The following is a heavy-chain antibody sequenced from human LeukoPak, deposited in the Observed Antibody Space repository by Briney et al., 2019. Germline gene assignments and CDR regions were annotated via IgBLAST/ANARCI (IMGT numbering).Heavy chain of an antibody. Sequence: ASVKVSCKASGYTFTNYGISWVRQAPGQGLEWMGWISGYNGDTNYAQKLRGRVTMTTDTSTSTAYMELTSLRSDDTAVHYCARVGSSSTGYSLYNWFDPWGQGTLVTVSS. V-gene: IGHV1-18*01. D-gene: IGHD2-2*01. J-gene: IGHJ5*02. CDR2: ISGYNGDT. CDR1: GYTFTNYG. CDR3: ARVGSSSTGYSLYNWFDP.